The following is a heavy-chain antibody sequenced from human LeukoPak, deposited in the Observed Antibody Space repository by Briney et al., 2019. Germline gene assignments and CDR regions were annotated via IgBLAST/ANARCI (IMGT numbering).Heavy chain of an antibody. CDR2: ISGSGGST. D-gene: IGHD5-18*01. CDR3: ATGGGDTAMVYYYYYGMDV. Sequence: GGSLRLSCAASGFTFSSYAMSWVRQAPGKGLEWVSAISGSGGSTYYADSVKGRFTISRDNSKNTLYLQMNSLRAEDTAVYYCATGGGDTAMVYYYYYGMDVWGQGTTVTVSS. J-gene: IGHJ6*02. V-gene: IGHV3-23*01. CDR1: GFTFSSYA.